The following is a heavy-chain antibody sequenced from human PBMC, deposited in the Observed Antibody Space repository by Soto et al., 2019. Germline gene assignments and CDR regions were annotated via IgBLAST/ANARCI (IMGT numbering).Heavy chain of an antibody. Sequence: ASVKVSCKASGYTFTSYGISWVRQAPGQGLEWMGWISAYNGNTNYAQKLQGRVTMTTDTSTSTAYMELRSLRSDDTAVYYCAREGEGIVEAHHPRWFDPWGQGTLVTVSS. D-gene: IGHD2-15*01. V-gene: IGHV1-18*01. CDR2: ISAYNGNT. CDR1: GYTFTSYG. J-gene: IGHJ5*02. CDR3: AREGEGIVEAHHPRWFDP.